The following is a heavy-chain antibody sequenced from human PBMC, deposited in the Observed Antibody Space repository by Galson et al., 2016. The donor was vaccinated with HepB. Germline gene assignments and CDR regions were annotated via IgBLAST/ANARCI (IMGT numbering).Heavy chain of an antibody. CDR1: GFTFSSYA. CDR3: ARERTKLEFDP. Sequence: SLRLSCAASGFTFSSYAMTWVRQAPGKGLEWVSAIGGSGGSTYYADSVKGRFTISRDNSKNTLYLQMKSLRAEDTAIYYCARERTKLEFDPWGQETLVTVSS. J-gene: IGHJ5*02. V-gene: IGHV3-23*01. CDR2: IGGSGGST. D-gene: IGHD1-1*01.